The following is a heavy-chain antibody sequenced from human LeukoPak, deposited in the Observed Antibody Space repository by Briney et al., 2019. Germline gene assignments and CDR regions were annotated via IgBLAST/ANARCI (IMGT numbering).Heavy chain of an antibody. CDR2: IYSGGSA. V-gene: IGHV3-53*01. D-gene: IGHD5-12*01. CDR3: ARVNIVTTTFDH. Sequence: GGSLRLSCAASGFIVSSNYMSWVRQAPGKGLEWISVIYSGGSAYYADSVKGRFTVSRDISKNTLYFQMNSLKVEDTAVYYCARVNIVTTTFDHWGQGTLVTASS. J-gene: IGHJ4*02. CDR1: GFIVSSNY.